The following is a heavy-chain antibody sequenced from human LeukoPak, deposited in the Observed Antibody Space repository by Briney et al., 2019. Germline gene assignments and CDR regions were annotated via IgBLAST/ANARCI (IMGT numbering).Heavy chain of an antibody. J-gene: IGHJ5*02. CDR1: GYTFTGYY. Sequence: AASVKVSCKASGYTFTGYYMNWVRKAPGQGLEWMGWINSDSGFTKYVQKFQGRVTMTRDTSITTVYMDLTRLTSDDTAVYYCARNFDMKGFDPWGQGTLVTVSS. CDR3: ARNFDMKGFDP. D-gene: IGHD3-9*01. V-gene: IGHV1-2*02. CDR2: INSDSGFT.